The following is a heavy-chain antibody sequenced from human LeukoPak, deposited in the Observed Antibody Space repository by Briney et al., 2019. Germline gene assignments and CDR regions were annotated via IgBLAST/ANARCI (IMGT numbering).Heavy chain of an antibody. V-gene: IGHV3-15*01. CDR3: TTDSPPGY. CDR2: TKKKSDGGSI. CDR1: GFTFSNGW. Sequence: GGSLRLSCAGSGFTFSNGWMTWVRQAPGKGLEWVGRTKKKSDGGSIDYAAAVKGRFSISRDDSKSTVYLQMNSLKTDDTALYYCTTDSPPGYWGQGTLVTVSS. J-gene: IGHJ4*02.